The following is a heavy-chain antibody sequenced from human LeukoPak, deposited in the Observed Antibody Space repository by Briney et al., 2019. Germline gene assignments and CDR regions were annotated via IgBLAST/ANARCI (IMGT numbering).Heavy chain of an antibody. CDR2: IYYSGST. J-gene: IGHJ4*02. D-gene: IGHD1-26*01. V-gene: IGHV4-59*01. CDR1: GGSISSYY. CDR3: ASGGSYYPLND. Sequence: SEPLSLSCTVSGGSISSYYWSWIRQPPGKGLEWIGYIYYSGSTNYNPSLKSRVTISVDTSKNQFSLKLSSVTAADTAVYYCASGGSYYPLNDWGQGTLVTVSS.